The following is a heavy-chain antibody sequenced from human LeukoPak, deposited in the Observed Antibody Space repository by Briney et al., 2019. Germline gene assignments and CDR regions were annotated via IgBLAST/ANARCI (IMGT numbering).Heavy chain of an antibody. CDR3: ARAYYYDSSGGNWFDP. D-gene: IGHD3-22*01. Sequence: SETLSLTCTVSGGSICSSSYYWGWIRQPPGKGLEWIGSIYYSGSTYYNPSLKSRVTISVDTSKNQFSLKLSSVTAANTAVYYCARAYYYDSSGGNWFDPWGQGTLVTVSS. J-gene: IGHJ5*02. CDR1: GGSICSSSYY. V-gene: IGHV4-39*07. CDR2: IYYSGST.